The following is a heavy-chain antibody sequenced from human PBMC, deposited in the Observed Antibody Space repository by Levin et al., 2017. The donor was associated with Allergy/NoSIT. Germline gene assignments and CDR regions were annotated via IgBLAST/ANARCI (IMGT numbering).Heavy chain of an antibody. Sequence: SETLSLTCTVSGGSISSYYWSWIRQPPGKGLEWIGYIYYSGSTNYNPSLKSRVTISVDTSKNQFSLKLSSVTAADTAVYYCARTGYCSSTSCLRRDNHSKNQIYYYYGMDVWGQGTTVTVSS. J-gene: IGHJ6*02. CDR3: ARTGYCSSTSCLRRDNHSKNQIYYYYGMDV. CDR1: GGSISSYY. V-gene: IGHV4-59*01. D-gene: IGHD2-2*01. CDR2: IYYSGST.